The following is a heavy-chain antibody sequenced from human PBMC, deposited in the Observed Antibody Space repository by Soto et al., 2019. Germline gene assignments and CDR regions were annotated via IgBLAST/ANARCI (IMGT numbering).Heavy chain of an antibody. Sequence: QVQLVESGGGLVKPGGSLRLSCAASGFTFSDYYMSWIRQAPGKGLEWVSYISSSSSYTNYADSVKGRFTISRDNAKNSLYRKMNSLRAEDPAVYYCGRRMITFGGVLVDQNFDSGGQGTLVTVSS. V-gene: IGHV3-11*06. CDR2: ISSSSSYT. CDR3: GRRMITFGGVLVDQNFDS. J-gene: IGHJ4*02. CDR1: GFTFSDYY. D-gene: IGHD3-16*02.